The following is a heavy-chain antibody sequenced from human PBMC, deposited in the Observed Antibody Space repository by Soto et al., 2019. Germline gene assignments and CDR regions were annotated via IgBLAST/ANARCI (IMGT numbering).Heavy chain of an antibody. CDR2: IIPILGTA. D-gene: IGHD1-26*01. CDR3: ARVRVVGGWDAFDI. CDR1: GGTFSSYA. V-gene: IGHV1-69*13. Sequence: SVKVSCKASGGTFSSYAISWVRQAPGQGLEWMGGIIPILGTANYAQKFQGRVTITADESTSKAYMELSSLRSEDTAVYYCARVRVVGGWDAFDIWGQGTMVTVS. J-gene: IGHJ3*02.